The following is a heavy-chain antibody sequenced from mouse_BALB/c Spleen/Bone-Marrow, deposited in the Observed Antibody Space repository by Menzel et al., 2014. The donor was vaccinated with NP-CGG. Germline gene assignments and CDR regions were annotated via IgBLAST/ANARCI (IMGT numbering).Heavy chain of an antibody. CDR3: ANLGRYAMDY. J-gene: IGHJ4*01. CDR2: IYPGSGNT. CDR1: GYTFTDYY. Sequence: QVQLKQSGPELVKPGASVKISCKASGYTFTDYYINWVKQKPGQGLEWIGWIYPGSGNTKYNEKFKGEATLTVDTSSSTAYMQLISLTSEDTAVYFRANLGRYAMDYWGQGTSVTVSS. D-gene: IGHD3-1*01. V-gene: IGHV1-84*02.